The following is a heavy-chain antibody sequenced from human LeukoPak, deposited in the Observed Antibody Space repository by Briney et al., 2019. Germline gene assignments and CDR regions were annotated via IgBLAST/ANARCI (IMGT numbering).Heavy chain of an antibody. V-gene: IGHV3-74*01. J-gene: IGHJ4*02. CDR2: MNNDGSDT. D-gene: IGHD7-27*01. Sequence: GGSLRLSCAASGFKFSNHWMHWVRQSPGKGLVWVARMNNDGSDTSHADSVEGRFTISRDNAANTLYLQMNSLRVEDTSMYFCARNNWGIDEWGQGTLVTVSS. CDR1: GFKFSNHW. CDR3: ARNNWGIDE.